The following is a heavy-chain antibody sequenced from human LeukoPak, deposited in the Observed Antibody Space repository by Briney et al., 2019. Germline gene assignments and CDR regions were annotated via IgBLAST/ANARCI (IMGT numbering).Heavy chain of an antibody. CDR2: IYSGGST. D-gene: IGHD3-10*01. CDR3: ASSLPGGLFDY. CDR1: GFTVSSNY. J-gene: IGHJ4*02. V-gene: IGHV3-66*01. Sequence: GGSLRLSCAASGFTVSSNYMSWVRQAPGKGLEWVSVIYSGGSTYYAGSVKGRFTISRDNSKNTLYLQMNSLRAEDTAVYYCASSLPGGLFDYWGQGTLVTVSS.